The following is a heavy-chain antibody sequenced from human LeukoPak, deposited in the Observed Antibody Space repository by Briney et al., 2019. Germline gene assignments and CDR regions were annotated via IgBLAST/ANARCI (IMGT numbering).Heavy chain of an antibody. V-gene: IGHV3-64D*06. Sequence: PGGSLRLSCSASGFTFSSSAMYWVRQAPGKGLEYVSAFSSDGSSTFYADSVKGRFTISRDNPKNMLYLHMSSLRADDTAVYYCVKTLKYYGSGRGLFDSWGQGILVTVSS. J-gene: IGHJ4*02. CDR1: GFTFSSSA. CDR3: VKTLKYYGSGRGLFDS. D-gene: IGHD3-10*01. CDR2: FSSDGSST.